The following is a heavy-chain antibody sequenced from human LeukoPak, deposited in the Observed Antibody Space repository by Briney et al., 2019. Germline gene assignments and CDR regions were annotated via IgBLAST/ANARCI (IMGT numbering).Heavy chain of an antibody. CDR3: ARDGWNVFFDY. Sequence: GRSLRLSCAASGFTFSSYAMSWVRQAPGKGLEWVSSVSGGGGTTHHADSVKGRFTISRDNYKSTLYLQMNSLGAGDTAVYYCARDGWNVFFDYWGQGALVSVSS. CDR2: VSGGGGTT. V-gene: IGHV3-23*01. CDR1: GFTFSSYA. D-gene: IGHD1-1*01. J-gene: IGHJ4*02.